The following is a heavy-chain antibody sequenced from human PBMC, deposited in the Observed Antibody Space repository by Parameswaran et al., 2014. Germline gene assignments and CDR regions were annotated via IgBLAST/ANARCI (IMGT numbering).Heavy chain of an antibody. J-gene: IGHJ6*02. V-gene: IGHV1-2*02. CDR2: INPNSGGT. Sequence: VRQAPGQGLEWMGWINPNSGGTNYAQKFQGRVTMTRDTSISTAYMELSRLRSDDTAVYYCARDRIVVVPAAMRVYYYGMDVWGQGTTVTVSS. CDR3: ARDRIVVVPAAMRVYYYGMDV. D-gene: IGHD2-2*01.